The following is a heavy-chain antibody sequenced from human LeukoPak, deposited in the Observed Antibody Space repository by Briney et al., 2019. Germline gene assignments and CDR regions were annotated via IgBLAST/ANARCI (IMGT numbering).Heavy chain of an antibody. J-gene: IGHJ5*02. D-gene: IGHD2-2*01. Sequence: GGSLRLSCAAFGFTFTDYGMHWVRQAPGKGLEWVAFIRYDRSNNYYADSVKGRFTISRDNSKNTLYLQMNSLRAEEKAVYYCAKELVPAARLNWFDPWGQGTLVTVSS. CDR1: GFTFTDYG. CDR3: AKELVPAARLNWFDP. V-gene: IGHV3-30*02. CDR2: IRYDRSNN.